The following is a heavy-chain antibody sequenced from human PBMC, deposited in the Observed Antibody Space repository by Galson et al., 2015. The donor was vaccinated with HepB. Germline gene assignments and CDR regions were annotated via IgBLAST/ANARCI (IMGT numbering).Heavy chain of an antibody. D-gene: IGHD6-19*01. CDR3: VRASAGDY. Sequence: SLRLSCAASGFTFTTYSMNWVRQAPGKGLEWVSHISSSSNTIYYADSVKGRFTISRDNAKNSLYLQMNSLRAEDTAVYYCVRASAGDYWGQGTLVTVSS. V-gene: IGHV3-48*01. CDR1: GFTFTTYS. CDR2: ISSSSNTI. J-gene: IGHJ4*02.